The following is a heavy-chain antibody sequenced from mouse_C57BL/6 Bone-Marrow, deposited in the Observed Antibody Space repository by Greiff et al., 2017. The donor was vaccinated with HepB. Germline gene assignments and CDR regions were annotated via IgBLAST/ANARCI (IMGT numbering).Heavy chain of an antibody. CDR2: IYPRSGNT. Sequence: QVQLKESGAELARPGASVKLSCKASGYTFTSYGISWVKQRTGQGLEWIGEIYPRSGNTYYNEKFKGKATLTADKSSSTAYMALRSLTSEDSAVYFCARIEYHWYFDVWGTGTTVTVSS. V-gene: IGHV1-81*01. CDR3: ARIEYHWYFDV. J-gene: IGHJ1*03. D-gene: IGHD5-1*01. CDR1: GYTFTSYG.